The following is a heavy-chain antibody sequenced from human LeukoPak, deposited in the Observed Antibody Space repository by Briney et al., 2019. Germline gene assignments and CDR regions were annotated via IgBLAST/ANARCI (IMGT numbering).Heavy chain of an antibody. CDR2: ISYDGSNK. CDR1: GFTFSSYG. CDR3: AKDRARFDY. J-gene: IGHJ4*02. V-gene: IGHV3-30*18. Sequence: GGSLRLSCAAFGFTFSSYGMHWVRQAPGKGLEWVAVISYDGSNKYYADSVKGRFTISRDNSKNTLYLQMNSLRAEDTAVYYCAKDRARFDYWGQGTLVTVSS.